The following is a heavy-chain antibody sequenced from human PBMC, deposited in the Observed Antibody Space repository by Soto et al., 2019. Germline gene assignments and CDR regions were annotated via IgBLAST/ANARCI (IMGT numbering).Heavy chain of an antibody. CDR1: GYTFTDYH. V-gene: IGHV1-2*02. CDR2: INANNGGA. Sequence: ASVKVSCKASGYTFTDYHIHWVRQAPGQGLEFMGWINANNGGAGSAQQFQGRVTVTRDTSITTVYMELSNLRYDDKAVYYCAREGGSETLQPSYNWFDTWGQGTMVTVYS. CDR3: AREGGSETLQPSYNWFDT. J-gene: IGHJ5*02. D-gene: IGHD6-25*01.